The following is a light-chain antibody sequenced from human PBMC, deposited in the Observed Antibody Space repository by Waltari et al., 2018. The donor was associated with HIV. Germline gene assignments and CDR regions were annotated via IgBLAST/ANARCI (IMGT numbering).Light chain of an antibody. CDR1: QSVSSY. Sequence: ELVLTQSPATLSLSPGERATLPCRPSQSVSSYLAWYQQKPGQAPRLLIYDASNRATGIPARFSGSGSGTDFTLTISSLEPEDFAVYYCQQRSNWPSLTFGGGTKVEIK. CDR2: DAS. CDR3: QQRSNWPSLT. V-gene: IGKV3-11*01. J-gene: IGKJ4*01.